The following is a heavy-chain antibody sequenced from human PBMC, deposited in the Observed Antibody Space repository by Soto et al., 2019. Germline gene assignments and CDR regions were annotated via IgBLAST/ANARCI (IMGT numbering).Heavy chain of an antibody. Sequence: QVQLVQSGAEVKMPGASVKVSCKASGYTFTDYYVHWVRQAPGQGLEWVAWINPKTGSTHYAQKLEGGVTVARDTSINTAYMEVTSLTSDDTAVYYCARTPESAHHDYWGQGTLVTVSS. V-gene: IGHV1-2*02. D-gene: IGHD6-6*01. J-gene: IGHJ4*02. CDR3: ARTPESAHHDY. CDR1: GYTFTDYY. CDR2: INPKTGST.